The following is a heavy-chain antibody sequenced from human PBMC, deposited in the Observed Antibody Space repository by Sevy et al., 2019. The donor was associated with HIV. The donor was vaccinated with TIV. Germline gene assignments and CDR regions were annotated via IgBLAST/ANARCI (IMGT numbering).Heavy chain of an antibody. J-gene: IGHJ4*02. CDR1: GFTFSGYN. D-gene: IGHD6-19*01. CDR3: ARTVGIAVAPFDY. Sequence: GGSLRLSCVASGFTFSGYNMNWVRQAPGKGLEWVAYIGSVTSNIYYAHSLKGRFTISRDNAKNSLYLQMSSLRAEDTAVYYCARTVGIAVAPFDYWGQGTLVTVSS. CDR2: IGSVTSNI. V-gene: IGHV3-21*01.